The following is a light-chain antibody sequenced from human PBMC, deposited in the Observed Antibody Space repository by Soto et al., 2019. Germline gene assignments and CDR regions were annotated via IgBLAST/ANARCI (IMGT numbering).Light chain of an antibody. J-gene: IGKJ1*01. Sequence: DIQMTQSPSSLSASVGNRVIITCRASQSISRHLNCYQQKSGEAPKLLIHAASTLHSGVPSRFSGAGSGTDFTLTIRPLEPEDFATYYCKETQSHPGTFGHGTQVQIK. CDR1: QSISRH. V-gene: IGKV1-39*01. CDR3: KETQSHPGT. CDR2: AAS.